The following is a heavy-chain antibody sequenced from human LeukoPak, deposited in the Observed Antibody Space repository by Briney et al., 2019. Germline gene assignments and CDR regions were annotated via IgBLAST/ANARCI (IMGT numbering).Heavy chain of an antibody. CDR1: GGSISSSSYY. V-gene: IGHV4-39*07. Sequence: SETLSLTCTVSGGSISSSSYYWGWIRQPPGKGLEWIGSIYYSGSTYYNPSLKSRVTISVDTSKNQFSLKLSSVTAADTAVYYCAREGDDYGDYGYWGQGTLVTVSS. CDR2: IYYSGST. CDR3: AREGDDYGDYGY. J-gene: IGHJ4*02. D-gene: IGHD4-17*01.